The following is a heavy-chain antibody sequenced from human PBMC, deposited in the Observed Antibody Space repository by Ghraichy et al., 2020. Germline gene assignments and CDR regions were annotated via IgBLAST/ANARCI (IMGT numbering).Heavy chain of an antibody. V-gene: IGHV3-23*01. CDR3: VRGSSAYDLWPAFGL. CDR2: ITASGSNT. J-gene: IGHJ3*01. Sequence: GGSLRLSCAASGFTYINYAMSWVRQTPGKGLEWVSAITASGSNTYYGDSMKGRLIISRDNSKNTLSLQMNSLSVEDTAVYFCVRGSSAYDLWPAFGLWGQGPTVTDSS. D-gene: IGHD5-12*01. CDR1: GFTYINYA.